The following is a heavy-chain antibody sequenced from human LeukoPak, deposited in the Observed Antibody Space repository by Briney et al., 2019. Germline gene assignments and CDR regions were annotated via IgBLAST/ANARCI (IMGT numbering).Heavy chain of an antibody. Sequence: SETLSLTCTVSGGSISSYYWSWIRQPPGKGLEWIGYIYYSGSTNYNPSLKGRVTISVDTSKNQFSLKLSSVTAADTAVYYCARDMAARRFDPWGQGTLVTVSS. CDR2: IYYSGST. J-gene: IGHJ5*02. D-gene: IGHD6-6*01. CDR3: ARDMAARRFDP. CDR1: GGSISSYY. V-gene: IGHV4-59*01.